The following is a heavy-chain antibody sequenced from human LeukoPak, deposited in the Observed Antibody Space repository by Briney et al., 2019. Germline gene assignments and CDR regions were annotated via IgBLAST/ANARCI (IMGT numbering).Heavy chain of an antibody. CDR2: IIPILGIA. Sequence: ASVKVSCKASGGTLSSYAISWVRQAPGQGLEWMGRIIPILGIANYAQKFQGRVTITADKSTGTAYMELSSLRSEDTAVYYCASEHGRFDYWGQGTLVTVSS. CDR1: GGTLSSYA. CDR3: ASEHGRFDY. J-gene: IGHJ4*02. V-gene: IGHV1-69*04.